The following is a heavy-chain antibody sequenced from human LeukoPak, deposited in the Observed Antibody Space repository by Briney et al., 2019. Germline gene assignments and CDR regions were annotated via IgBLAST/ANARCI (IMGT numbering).Heavy chain of an antibody. Sequence: SETLSLTCAVYGGSFSGYYWSWIRQPPGKGLGWIGEINHSGSTNYNPSLKSRVTISVDTSKNQFSLKLSSVTAADTAVYYCARGPYYYGSGSYYTYWGQGTLVTVSS. V-gene: IGHV4-34*01. CDR2: INHSGST. CDR3: ARGPYYYGSGSYYTY. D-gene: IGHD3-10*01. CDR1: GGSFSGYY. J-gene: IGHJ4*02.